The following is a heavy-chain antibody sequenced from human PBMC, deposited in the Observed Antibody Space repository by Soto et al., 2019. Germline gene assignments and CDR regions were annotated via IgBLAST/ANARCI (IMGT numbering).Heavy chain of an antibody. J-gene: IGHJ6*03. CDR2: MNPNSGNT. D-gene: IGHD3-9*01. Sequence: VKVSCKASGYTFTSYDINWVRQATGQGLEWMGWMNPNSGNTGYAQKFQGRVTMTRNTSISTAYMELSSLRSEDTAVYYCARGGDDYDILTGYYTGYYYYYMDVWGKGTTVTVSS. V-gene: IGHV1-8*01. CDR1: GYTFTSYD. CDR3: ARGGDDYDILTGYYTGYYYYYMDV.